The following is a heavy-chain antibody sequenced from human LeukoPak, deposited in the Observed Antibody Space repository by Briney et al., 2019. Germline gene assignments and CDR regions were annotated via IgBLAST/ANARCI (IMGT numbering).Heavy chain of an antibody. CDR1: GFSFSSYW. D-gene: IGHD6-13*01. J-gene: IGHJ4*02. Sequence: QPGGSLRLSCAASGFSFSSYWMTWVRQAPGKGLEWVANIKQDGSEKYYVDSVMGRFTISRDNAKNSLYLQMNSLRAEDTAVYYCARMSTSSWYVCDYWGQGTLVTVSS. CDR3: ARMSTSSWYVCDY. CDR2: IKQDGSEK. V-gene: IGHV3-7*01.